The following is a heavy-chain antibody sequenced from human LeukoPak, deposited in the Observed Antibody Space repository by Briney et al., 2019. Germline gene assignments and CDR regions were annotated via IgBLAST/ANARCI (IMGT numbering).Heavy chain of an antibody. CDR3: ARDWVAAAGPYYYYYGMDV. D-gene: IGHD6-13*01. V-gene: IGHV1-2*04. CDR1: GCTFTGYY. J-gene: IGHJ6*02. Sequence: ASVKVSCKASGCTFTGYYMHWVRQAPGQGLEWMGWINPNSGGTNYAQKFQGWVTMTRDTSISTAYMELSRLRSDDTAVYYCARDWVAAAGPYYYYYGMDVWGQGTTVTVSS. CDR2: INPNSGGT.